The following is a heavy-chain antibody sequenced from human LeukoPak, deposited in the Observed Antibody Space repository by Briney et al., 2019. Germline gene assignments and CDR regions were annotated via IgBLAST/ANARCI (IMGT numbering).Heavy chain of an antibody. CDR1: GFTFSSYE. Sequence: GGSLRLSCAASGFTFSSYEMNWVRQAPGKGLEWVSYISSSGSTIYYADSVKGRFTISRDNAKNSLHLQMNSLRAEDTAVYYCARVSRTTVTTGWFDPWGQGTLVTVSS. CDR3: ARVSRTTVTTGWFDP. D-gene: IGHD4-17*01. V-gene: IGHV3-48*03. J-gene: IGHJ5*02. CDR2: ISSSGSTI.